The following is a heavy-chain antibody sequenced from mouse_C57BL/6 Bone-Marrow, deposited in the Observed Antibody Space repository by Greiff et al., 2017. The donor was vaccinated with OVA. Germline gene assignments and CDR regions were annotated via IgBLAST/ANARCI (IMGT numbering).Heavy chain of an antibody. V-gene: IGHV5-2*03. J-gene: IGHJ3*01. CDR3: ARHMYYGSSAWFAY. CDR2: INSDGGST. Sequence: EVKVEESGGGLVQPGESLKLSCESNEYEFPSHDMSWVRKTPEKRLELVAAINSDGGSTYYPDTMERRFIISRDNTKKTLYLQMSSLRSEDTALYYCARHMYYGSSAWFAYWGQGTLVTVSA. D-gene: IGHD1-1*01. CDR1: EYEFPSHD.